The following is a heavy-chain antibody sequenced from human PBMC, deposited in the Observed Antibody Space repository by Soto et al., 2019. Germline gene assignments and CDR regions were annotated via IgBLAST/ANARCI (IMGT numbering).Heavy chain of an antibody. CDR2: ISGSGGST. V-gene: IGHV3-23*01. CDR3: AKDLNFYDSSGYYS. Sequence: EVQLLESGGGLVQPGGSLRLSCAASGFTFSSYAMSWVRQAPGKGLEWVSAISGSGGSTYYADSVKGRFTISRDNSKNTLYLQMNILRAEDTAVYYCAKDLNFYDSSGYYSWGQGTLVPVSS. J-gene: IGHJ5*02. D-gene: IGHD3-22*01. CDR1: GFTFSSYA.